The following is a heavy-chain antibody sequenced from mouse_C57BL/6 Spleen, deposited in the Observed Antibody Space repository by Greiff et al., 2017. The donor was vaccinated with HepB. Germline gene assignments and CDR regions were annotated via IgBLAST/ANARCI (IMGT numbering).Heavy chain of an antibody. Sequence: QVQLQQSGAELVRPGASVKLSCKASGYTFTDYYINWVKQRPGQGLEWIARIYPGSGNTYYNEKFKGKATLTAEKSSSTAYMQLSSLTSEDSAVYFCAREYDSNAWFAYWGEGTLVTVSA. V-gene: IGHV1-76*01. CDR2: IYPGSGNT. D-gene: IGHD2-4*01. CDR3: AREYDSNAWFAY. J-gene: IGHJ3*01. CDR1: GYTFTDYY.